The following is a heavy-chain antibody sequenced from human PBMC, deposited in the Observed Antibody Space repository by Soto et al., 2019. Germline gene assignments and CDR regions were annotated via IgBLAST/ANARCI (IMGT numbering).Heavy chain of an antibody. CDR3: ARVRQGCSANNCYFDP. Sequence: PSETLSLTCTLSGGSVRAPDWWNWVRQSPDKGLEWIAEVHISGHSNYNPSLRSRVSVSIDSSKNQFYLNLNSVTAADTAIYYCARVRQGCSANNCYFDPGCQGTQVTVSS. J-gene: IGHJ5*01. CDR1: GGSVRAPDW. V-gene: IGHV4-4*02. CDR2: VHISGHS. D-gene: IGHD1-1*01.